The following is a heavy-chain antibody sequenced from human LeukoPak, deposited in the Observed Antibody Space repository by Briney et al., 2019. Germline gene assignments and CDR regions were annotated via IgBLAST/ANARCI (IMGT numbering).Heavy chain of an antibody. V-gene: IGHV5-51*01. CDR3: ARGRLDYGDYAAAFDI. CDR2: IYPGDSDT. CDR1: GYSFTSYW. Sequence: GESLKISCKGSGYSFTSYWIGWVRQMPGKGLEWMGIIYPGDSDTRYSPSFQGQVTISADKSISTAYLQWSSLKASDTAMYYCARGRLDYGDYAAAFDIWGQGTMVTVSS. D-gene: IGHD4-17*01. J-gene: IGHJ3*02.